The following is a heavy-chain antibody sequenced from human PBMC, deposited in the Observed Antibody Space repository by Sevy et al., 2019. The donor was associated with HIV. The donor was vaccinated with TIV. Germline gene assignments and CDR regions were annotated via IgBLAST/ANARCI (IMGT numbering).Heavy chain of an antibody. Sequence: GGSLRLSCAASGFTFTEFVMSWVRQAPGKGLEWVSTINSGGGSTYYADSVKGRFTISRDNSQNTLDLQMNSLRAGDTAVYYCAKDVVGGYYDSSGYSDHWGQGTLVTVSS. D-gene: IGHD3-22*01. CDR2: INSGGGST. CDR3: AKDVVGGYYDSSGYSDH. V-gene: IGHV3-23*01. CDR1: GFTFTEFV. J-gene: IGHJ4*02.